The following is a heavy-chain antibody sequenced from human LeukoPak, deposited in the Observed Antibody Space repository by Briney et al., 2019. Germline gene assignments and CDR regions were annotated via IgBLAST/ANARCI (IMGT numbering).Heavy chain of an antibody. CDR1: GFTFSSYS. CDR3: ARGRDSSGQDAFDI. J-gene: IGHJ3*02. V-gene: IGHV3-21*03. CDR2: ISSSSSYI. D-gene: IGHD3-22*01. Sequence: GGSLRLSCAASGFTFSSYSMNWVRQAPGKGLEWVSSISSSSSYIYYADSVKGRFTISRDNAKNSLYLQMNSLRAEDTAVFYCARGRDSSGQDAFDIWSQGTMVTVSS.